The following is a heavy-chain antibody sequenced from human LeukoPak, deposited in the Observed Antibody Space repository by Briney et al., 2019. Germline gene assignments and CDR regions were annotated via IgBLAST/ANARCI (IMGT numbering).Heavy chain of an antibody. CDR2: ISSNSSYI. Sequence: GGSLRLSCAASGFTFSSCSMNWVRQAPGKGLEGVSSISSNSSYIYYADSVKGRFTISRDNAKNSLYLQMNSLRAEDTTVYYCARSPAEGYEPPYFDYWGQGTLVTVSS. CDR3: ARSPAEGYEPPYFDY. V-gene: IGHV3-21*01. J-gene: IGHJ4*02. CDR1: GFTFSSCS. D-gene: IGHD1-1*01.